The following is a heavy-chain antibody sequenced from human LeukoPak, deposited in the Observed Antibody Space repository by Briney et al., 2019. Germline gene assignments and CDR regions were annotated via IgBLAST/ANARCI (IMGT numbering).Heavy chain of an antibody. CDR2: INHSGST. CDR3: ARGYYDSSGYPFDY. D-gene: IGHD3-22*01. V-gene: IGHV4-34*01. CDR1: GGSFSGYY. Sequence: PSETLSLTCAVYGGSFSGYYWSWIRQPPGKGLEWIGGINHSGSTNYNPSLKSRVTISVDTSKNQFSLKLSSVTAADTAVYYCARGYYDSSGYPFDYWGQGTLVTVSS. J-gene: IGHJ4*02.